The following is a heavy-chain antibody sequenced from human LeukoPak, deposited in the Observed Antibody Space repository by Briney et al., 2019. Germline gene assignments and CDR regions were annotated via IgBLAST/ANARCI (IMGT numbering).Heavy chain of an antibody. CDR3: SGGFSGNYFDSFDI. D-gene: IGHD1-26*01. J-gene: IGHJ3*02. Sequence: GGSLRLSCAASGFTFSTYWMHWVRQAPGKGLVWVSRINSDGSSTNYADSVKGRFTISRDNAKNTLYLQMNSLRAEDTAVYCCSGGFSGNYFDSFDIWGLGTMVTVSS. CDR2: INSDGSST. V-gene: IGHV3-74*01. CDR1: GFTFSTYW.